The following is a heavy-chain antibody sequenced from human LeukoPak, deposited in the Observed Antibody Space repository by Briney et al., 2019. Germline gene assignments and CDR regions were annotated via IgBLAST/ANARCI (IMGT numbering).Heavy chain of an antibody. Sequence: ASVNVSCTVSGYTLTELSMHWVRQAPGKGLEWMGGFDPEDGETIYAQKFQGRVTMTEDTSTDTAYMELSSLRPEDTAVYYCAMGLRYFDRRFWFDPWGQGTLVTVSS. CDR1: GYTLTELS. CDR2: FDPEDGET. CDR3: AMGLRYFDRRFWFDP. D-gene: IGHD3-9*01. J-gene: IGHJ5*02. V-gene: IGHV1-24*01.